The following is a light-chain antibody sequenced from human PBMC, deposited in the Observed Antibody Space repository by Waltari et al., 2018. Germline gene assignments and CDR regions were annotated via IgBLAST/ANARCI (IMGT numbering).Light chain of an antibody. V-gene: IGKV1-39*01. J-gene: IGKJ1*01. CDR1: ESIGNR. CDR3: QQSYTTPRTYKNPRT. CDR2: ATS. Sequence: DIQLTQSPSPLSASVGDRVSITCRASESIGNRLNWYQQRPGRAPKLLIYATSTLQSGVPSKCTGRGSGTEFTLTISSLQPEDFANYYCQQSYTTPRTYKNPRTFGQGTQVEIK.